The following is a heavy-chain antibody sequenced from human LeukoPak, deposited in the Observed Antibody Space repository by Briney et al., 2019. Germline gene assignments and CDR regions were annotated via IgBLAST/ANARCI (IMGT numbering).Heavy chain of an antibody. CDR1: GDSISSGSYS. J-gene: IGHJ5*02. V-gene: IGHV4-39*01. CDR3: GGPLASGWYSWFDP. Sequence: PSETLSLTCTVSGDSISSGSYSWGWTRQPPGKGLEGIVSITYSGSTYYNPSLNSRVPISVATPKNQYSLKLSSLAAAATAVYYCGGPLASGWYSWFDPWGQGTLVTVSS. CDR2: ITYSGST. D-gene: IGHD6-19*01.